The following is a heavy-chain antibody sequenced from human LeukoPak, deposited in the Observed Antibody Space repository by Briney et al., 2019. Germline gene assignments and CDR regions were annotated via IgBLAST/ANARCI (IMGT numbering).Heavy chain of an antibody. V-gene: IGHV3-23*01. CDR2: ISGTGGGT. J-gene: IGHJ4*02. Sequence: PGGSLRLSCAASGVTFSIYVMSWVRQAPGKGLEWVSAISGTGGGTYYADSVKGRFTISRDNPKNTLYLQMNSLRAEDTAVYYCGRSGDFWSGSGVAYWGQGTLVTVSS. D-gene: IGHD3-3*01. CDR3: GRSGDFWSGSGVAY. CDR1: GVTFSIYV.